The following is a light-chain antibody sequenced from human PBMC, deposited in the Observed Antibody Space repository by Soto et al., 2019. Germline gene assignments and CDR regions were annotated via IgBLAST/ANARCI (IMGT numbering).Light chain of an antibody. CDR3: MQTAHWPYT. Sequence: VVMTQTQLSLPVTLGQSASISCTSSQSLVYADGNTYLNWLQQRPGQSPRRLIYKVFNRDSGVPDRFSGSASGSEFTLTISRVEAEDIGVYYCMQTAHWPYTFGRGTKVDIK. CDR1: QSLVYADGNTY. J-gene: IGKJ2*01. CDR2: KVF. V-gene: IGKV2-30*01.